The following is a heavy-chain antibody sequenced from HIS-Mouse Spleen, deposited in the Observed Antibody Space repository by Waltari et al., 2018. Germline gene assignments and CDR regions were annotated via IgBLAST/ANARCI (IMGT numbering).Heavy chain of an antibody. CDR2: IDWDDDK. Sequence: QVTLRESGPALMKPTQTLTLTCTFSGFSLSTSGMCVSWIPQPPGKALEWLARIDWDDDKYYSTSLKTRLTISRDTSKNQVVLTMTNMDPLDTATYYCARIAEGYTSGWYAFDYWGQGTLVTVSS. CDR3: ARIAEGYTSGWYAFDY. V-gene: IGHV2-70*15. J-gene: IGHJ4*02. CDR1: GFSLSTSGMC. D-gene: IGHD6-19*01.